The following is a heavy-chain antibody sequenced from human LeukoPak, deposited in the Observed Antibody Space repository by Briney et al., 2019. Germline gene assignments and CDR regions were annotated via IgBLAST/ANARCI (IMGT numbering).Heavy chain of an antibody. CDR3: ARPAGYSGYDYVH. Sequence: GASVKVSCTASGYTFNSYGISWARQAPGRGLEWMGWMSTYSGNTEYSQKIQDRVTLTRDTSTNTAYMELRSLTSDDTAVYYCARPAGYSGYDYVHWGQGTLVTVSS. CDR1: GYTFNSYG. V-gene: IGHV1-18*01. D-gene: IGHD5-12*01. J-gene: IGHJ4*02. CDR2: MSTYSGNT.